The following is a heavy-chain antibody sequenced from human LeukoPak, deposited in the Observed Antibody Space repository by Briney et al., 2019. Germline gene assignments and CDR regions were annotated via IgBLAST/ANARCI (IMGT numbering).Heavy chain of an antibody. J-gene: IGHJ4*02. CDR1: GFPFSICA. D-gene: IGHD3-10*01. V-gene: IGHV3-23*01. Sequence: GVSLRLSCAASGFPFSICAMNWVRQAPGKGLVWVSTIRGIGGSTYYADPVKGRFTISRDKSKNTLYLQMNSLRAEDTAIYYCAKANHYGTRSYYALDYWGQGTLVTVSS. CDR3: AKANHYGTRSYYALDY. CDR2: IRGIGGST.